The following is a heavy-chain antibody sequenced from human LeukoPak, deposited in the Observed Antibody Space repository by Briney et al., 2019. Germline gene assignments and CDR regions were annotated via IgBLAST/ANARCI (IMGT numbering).Heavy chain of an antibody. CDR3: AKDFEAYGTSSYFDY. CDR2: ISGSGGST. V-gene: IGHV3-23*01. Sequence: TGGSLRLSCAASGFTFSSYAMSWVRQAPGKGLEWVSAISGSGGSTYYADSVKGRFTISRDNSKNTLYLQMNSLRAEDTAVYYCAKDFEAYGTSSYFDYWGQGTLVTVSS. CDR1: GFTFSSYA. D-gene: IGHD3-10*01. J-gene: IGHJ4*02.